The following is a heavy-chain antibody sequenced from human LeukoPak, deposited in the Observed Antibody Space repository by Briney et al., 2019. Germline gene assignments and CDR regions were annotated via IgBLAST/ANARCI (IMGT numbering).Heavy chain of an antibody. V-gene: IGHV3-30*02. CDR3: ARDRYYYDTSGYDAFDI. Sequence: QSGGSLRLSCAASGFTFSSYGMHWVRQAPGKGLEWVAFIRYDGSNKYYADSVKGRFTISRDNSKNTLYLQMNSLRAEDTAVYYCARDRYYYDTSGYDAFDIWGQGTMVTVSS. CDR2: IRYDGSNK. J-gene: IGHJ3*02. CDR1: GFTFSSYG. D-gene: IGHD3-22*01.